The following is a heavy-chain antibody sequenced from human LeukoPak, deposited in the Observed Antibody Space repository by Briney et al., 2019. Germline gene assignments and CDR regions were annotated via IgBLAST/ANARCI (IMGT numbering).Heavy chain of an antibody. CDR1: GFTFSSNY. V-gene: IGHV3-66*01. Sequence: GGSLRLSCAASGFTFSSNYMSWVRQAPGKGLEWVSVIYSGGSTYYADSVKGRFTISRDNSKNTLYLQMNSLRAEDTAVYYCARERVGYYGDYVFDYWGQGTLVTVSS. CDR3: ARERVGYYGDYVFDY. J-gene: IGHJ4*02. D-gene: IGHD4-17*01. CDR2: IYSGGST.